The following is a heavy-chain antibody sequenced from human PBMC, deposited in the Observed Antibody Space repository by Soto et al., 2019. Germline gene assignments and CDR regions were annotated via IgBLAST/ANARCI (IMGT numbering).Heavy chain of an antibody. CDR1: GYTFTSYG. J-gene: IGHJ4*02. CDR3: ARGSQDILTGYYYFDY. V-gene: IGHV1-18*01. Sequence: ASVKVSCKASGYTFTSYGISWVRQAPGQGLEWMGWISAYNGNTNYAQKLQGRVTMTTDTSPSTAYMELRSLRSDDTAVYYCARGSQDILTGYYYFDYWGKGTLVTVSS. CDR2: ISAYNGNT. D-gene: IGHD3-9*01.